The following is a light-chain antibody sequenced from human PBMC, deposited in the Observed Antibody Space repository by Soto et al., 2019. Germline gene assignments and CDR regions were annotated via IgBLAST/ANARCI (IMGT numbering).Light chain of an antibody. CDR2: EVS. CDR3: RSYTSRSTLV. CDR1: NSDVGGYNY. J-gene: IGLJ3*02. V-gene: IGLV2-14*01. Sequence: QSALTQPASVSGSPGQSITISCTGTNSDVGGYNYVSWYQQRLGKAPKLIISEVSARPSGVSNRLSGSKSGNTASLTISGLQAEDADDYFCRSYTSRSTLVFGVGTKLTVL.